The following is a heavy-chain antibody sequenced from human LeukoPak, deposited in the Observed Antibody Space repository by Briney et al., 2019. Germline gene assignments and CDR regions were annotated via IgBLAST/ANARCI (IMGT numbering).Heavy chain of an antibody. V-gene: IGHV4-59*01. CDR3: ARRGPYTYYYDSSGYDY. J-gene: IGHJ4*02. CDR2: IYYSGST. CDR1: GGSISSYY. D-gene: IGHD3-22*01. Sequence: SETLSPTCTVSGGSISSYYWSWIRQPPGKGLEWIGYIYYSGSTNYNPSLKSRVTISVDTSKNQFSLKLSSVTAADTAVYYCARRGPYTYYYDSSGYDYWGQGTLVTVSS.